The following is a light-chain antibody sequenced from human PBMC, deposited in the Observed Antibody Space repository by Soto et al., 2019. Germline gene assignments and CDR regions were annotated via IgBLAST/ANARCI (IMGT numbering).Light chain of an antibody. CDR3: CTYAGSTTYV. V-gene: IGLV2-23*01. CDR2: EDT. J-gene: IGLJ1*01. CDR1: SSDVGSYNL. Sequence: QSALPQPASVSGSPGQSITISCTGTSSDVGSYNLVSWYQQHPGKAPKLMIYEDTKRPSGVSNRFSGSKSGNTASLTISGLQAEDEADYYCCTYAGSTTYVFGSGTKVTVL.